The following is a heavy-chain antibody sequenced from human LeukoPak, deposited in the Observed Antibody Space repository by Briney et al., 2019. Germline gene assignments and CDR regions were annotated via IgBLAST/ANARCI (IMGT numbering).Heavy chain of an antibody. CDR3: TRDPAFYGSGD. CDR1: GYSISSGYY. V-gene: IGHV4-38-2*02. Sequence: SEALSLTCTVSGYSISSGYYWGWIRQPPGKGLEWIGNIYHSGSTYSNPSLKSRVIISVDTPKNQFSLELRSVTAADTAVYYCTRDPAFYGSGDWGQGTLVTVSS. CDR2: IYHSGST. J-gene: IGHJ4*02. D-gene: IGHD3-10*01.